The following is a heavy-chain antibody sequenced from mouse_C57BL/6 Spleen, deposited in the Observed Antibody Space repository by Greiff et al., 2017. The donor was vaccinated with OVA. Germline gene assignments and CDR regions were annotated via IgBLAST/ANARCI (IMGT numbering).Heavy chain of an antibody. CDR2: IWSGGST. V-gene: IGHV2-2*01. CDR3: ARREDGNYHYAMDY. CDR1: GFSLTSYG. D-gene: IGHD2-1*01. Sequence: VQLQQSGPGLVQPSQSLSITCTVSGFSLTSYGVHWVRQSPGKGLEWLGVIWSGGSTDYNAAFISRLSISKDNSKSQVFFKMNSLQADDTAIYYCARREDGNYHYAMDYWGQGTSVTVSS. J-gene: IGHJ4*01.